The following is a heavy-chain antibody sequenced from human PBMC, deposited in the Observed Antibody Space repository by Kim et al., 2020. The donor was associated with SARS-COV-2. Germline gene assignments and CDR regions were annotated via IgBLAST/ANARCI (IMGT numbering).Heavy chain of an antibody. D-gene: IGHD2-21*01. CDR1: GGSISSNDYY. CDR3: ARSPAYHGFDP. V-gene: IGHV4-31*03. Sequence: SETLSLTCTVSGGSISSNDYYWSWIRQHPGKGPEWIGFISYSGNTNYNPSLKSRVSISLDTSENHFSLKLSSVTAADTAVYFCARSPAYHGFDPWGQGILVSVSS. J-gene: IGHJ5*02. CDR2: ISYSGNT.